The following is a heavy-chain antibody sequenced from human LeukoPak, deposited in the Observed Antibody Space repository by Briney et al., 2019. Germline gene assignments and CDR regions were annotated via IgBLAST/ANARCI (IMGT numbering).Heavy chain of an antibody. CDR1: GYTFTGYY. V-gene: IGHV1-2*02. Sequence: ASVKVSCKASGYTFTGYYMHWVRQAPGQGLEWMGWINPNSGGTNYAQKFQGRVTMTRDTSISTAYMELSRLRSDDTAVYYCARDASGSGSYYTFDYWGQGTLVTVSS. J-gene: IGHJ4*02. CDR3: ARDASGSGSYYTFDY. CDR2: INPNSGGT. D-gene: IGHD3-10*01.